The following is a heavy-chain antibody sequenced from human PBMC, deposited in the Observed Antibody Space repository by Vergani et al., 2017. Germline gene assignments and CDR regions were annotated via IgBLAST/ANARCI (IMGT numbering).Heavy chain of an antibody. D-gene: IGHD3-10*01. J-gene: IGHJ4*02. Sequence: QLQLQESGPGLVKPSETLSLTCTVSGGSISSSSYYWGWIRQPPGKGLEWIGSIYYSGSTYYNPSLKSRVTISVDTSKNQFSLKLSSVTAADTAVYYCARMVRGVIGPEDYFVYWGQGTLVTVSS. CDR3: ARMVRGVIGPEDYFVY. V-gene: IGHV4-39*01. CDR1: GGSISSSSYY. CDR2: IYYSGST.